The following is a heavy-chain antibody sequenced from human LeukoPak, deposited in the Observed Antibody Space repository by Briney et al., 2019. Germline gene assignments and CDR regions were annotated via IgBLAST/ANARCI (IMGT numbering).Heavy chain of an antibody. J-gene: IGHJ6*02. CDR1: GASISTRSNY. CDR3: VRDYGDYARQYYYGMDV. CDR2: IYYSGSP. D-gene: IGHD4-17*01. Sequence: PSETLSLTCTVSGASISTRSNYWGWIRQPPGKGLEWIVSIYYSGSPYFNPSLQSRVTLSVDTSNSQFFLKLNSVPAADTAVYYCVRDYGDYARQYYYGMDVWGQGTTVTVSS. V-gene: IGHV4-39*01.